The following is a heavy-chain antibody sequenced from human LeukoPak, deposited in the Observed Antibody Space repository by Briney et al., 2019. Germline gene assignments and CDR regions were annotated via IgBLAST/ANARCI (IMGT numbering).Heavy chain of an antibody. CDR2: IYHSGST. V-gene: IGHV4-30-2*01. J-gene: IGHJ3*02. CDR3: ARVRPLVVVPAALTRGAFDI. CDR1: GGSISSGGYY. Sequence: SQTLSLTCTVSGGSISSGGYYWSWIRQPPGKGLEWIGYIYHSGSTYYNPSLKSRVTISVDRSKNQFSLKLSSVTAADTAVYYCARVRPLVVVPAALTRGAFDIWGQGTMVTVSS. D-gene: IGHD2-2*01.